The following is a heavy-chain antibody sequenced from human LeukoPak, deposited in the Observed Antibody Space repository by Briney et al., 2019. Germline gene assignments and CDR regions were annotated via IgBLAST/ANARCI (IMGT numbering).Heavy chain of an antibody. CDR2: IYYSGST. J-gene: IGHJ5*02. Sequence: SETLSLTCTVSGDSISGYYWSWIRQPPGKGLEWIGYIYYSGSTNYNPSLKSRVTISVDTSKNQFSLKLSSVTAADTAVYYCARSTTFGVVISPWGQGTLVTVSS. CDR3: ARSTTFGVVISP. D-gene: IGHD3-3*01. CDR1: GDSISGYY. V-gene: IGHV4-59*01.